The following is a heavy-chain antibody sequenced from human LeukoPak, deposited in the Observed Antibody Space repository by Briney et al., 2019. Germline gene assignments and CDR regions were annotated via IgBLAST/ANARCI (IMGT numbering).Heavy chain of an antibody. V-gene: IGHV4-39*07. CDR1: GGSISSSSYY. CDR3: ARDPAYYYDSSGYY. D-gene: IGHD3-22*01. CDR2: IYYSGST. Sequence: SETLSLTCTVSGGSISSSSYYWGWIRQPPGKGLEWIGSIYYSGSTYYNPSLKSRVTISVDTSKNQFSLKLSSVTAADTAVYYCARDPAYYYDSSGYYWGQGTLVTVSS. J-gene: IGHJ4*02.